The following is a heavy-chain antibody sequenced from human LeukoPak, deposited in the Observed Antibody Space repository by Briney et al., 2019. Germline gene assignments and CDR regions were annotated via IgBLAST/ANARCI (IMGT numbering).Heavy chain of an antibody. CDR1: GYTFTSYD. V-gene: IGHV1-8*01. Sequence: GASVKVSCKASGYTFTSYDINWVRQATGQGLEWMGWMNPNSGNTGYAQKFQGRVTMTRNTSISTAYMELSSLRSEDTAVYYCAREERVAARNMYNWFDPWGQGTLVTVSS. D-gene: IGHD6-6*01. CDR3: AREERVAARNMYNWFDP. CDR2: MNPNSGNT. J-gene: IGHJ5*02.